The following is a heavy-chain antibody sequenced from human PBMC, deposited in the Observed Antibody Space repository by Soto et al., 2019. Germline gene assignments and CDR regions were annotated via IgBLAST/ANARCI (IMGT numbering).Heavy chain of an antibody. D-gene: IGHD4-17*01. V-gene: IGHV2-26*01. J-gene: IGHJ4*02. CDR2: IFSNDVK. Sequence: QVTLKESGPLLVKPTETLTLTCTVSGFSLSSSAMGVSWIRQPPGKALEWLAHIFSNDVKSYSTSLKSRLTISRDASKGQVVLTMTNVDPVDTATYFCARVRRHYGANSYDYWGQGTLVTVSS. CDR1: GFSLSSSAMG. CDR3: ARVRRHYGANSYDY.